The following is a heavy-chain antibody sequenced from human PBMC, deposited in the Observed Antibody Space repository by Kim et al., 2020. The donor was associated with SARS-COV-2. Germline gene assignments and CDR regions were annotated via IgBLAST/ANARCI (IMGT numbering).Heavy chain of an antibody. Sequence: GGSLRLSCAASGFTFSSYGMHWVRQAPGKGLEWVAVISYDGSNKYYADSVKGRFTISRDNSKNTLYLQMNSLRAEDTAVYYCAKDPGLDAFDIWGQGTMGTVSS. D-gene: IGHD3-10*01. CDR2: ISYDGSNK. CDR1: GFTFSSYG. CDR3: AKDPGLDAFDI. V-gene: IGHV3-30*18. J-gene: IGHJ3*02.